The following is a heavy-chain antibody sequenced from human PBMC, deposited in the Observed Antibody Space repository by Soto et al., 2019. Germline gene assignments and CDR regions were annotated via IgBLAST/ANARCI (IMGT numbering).Heavy chain of an antibody. J-gene: IGHJ5*02. CDR2: IIHIFGTT. D-gene: IGHD5-12*01. V-gene: IGHV1-69*15. CDR1: GGTFSNYA. CDR3: AKDGGADGYFGNWLDP. Sequence: QVQLVQSGAEVKKPESSVNVSCKASGGTFSNYAITWVRQAPGQGLEWVGRIIHIFGTTNVAQTFQGRVTITADESTTTAYMELSGLRSDDTAVYYCAKDGGADGYFGNWLDPWGQGTLVTVSS.